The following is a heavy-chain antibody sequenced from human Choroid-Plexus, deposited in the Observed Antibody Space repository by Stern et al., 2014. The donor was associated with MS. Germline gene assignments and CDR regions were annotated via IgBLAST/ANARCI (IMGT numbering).Heavy chain of an antibody. CDR1: GYIFTGYY. Sequence: MQLVESGAEVKKPGASVKVSCKTSGYIFTGYYIHWVRQAPGQGLEWMAWINPNTGGTKYAQKFQGRVTMNRDTSISTAYVELSSLTSDDTAVYYCARDQRGITIFGVVTDYYYLGMDVWGQGTTVTVSS. D-gene: IGHD3-3*01. CDR3: ARDQRGITIFGVVTDYYYLGMDV. CDR2: INPNTGGT. V-gene: IGHV1-2*02. J-gene: IGHJ6*02.